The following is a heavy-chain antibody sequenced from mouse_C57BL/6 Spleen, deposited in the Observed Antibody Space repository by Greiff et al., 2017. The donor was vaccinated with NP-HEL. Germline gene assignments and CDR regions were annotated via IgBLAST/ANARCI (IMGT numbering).Heavy chain of an antibody. CDR1: GYTFTDYY. CDR3: ARSIDSSGYWAMDY. V-gene: IGHV1-19*01. D-gene: IGHD3-2*02. Sequence: EVKLMESGPVLVKPGASVKMSCKASGYTFTDYYMNWVKQSHGKSLEWIGVINPYNGGTSYNQKFKGKATLTVDKSSSTAYMELNSLTSEDSAVYYCARSIDSSGYWAMDYWGQGTSVTVSS. CDR2: INPYNGGT. J-gene: IGHJ4*01.